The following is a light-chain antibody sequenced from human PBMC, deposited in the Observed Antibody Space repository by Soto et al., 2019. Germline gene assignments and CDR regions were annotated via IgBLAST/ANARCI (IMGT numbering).Light chain of an antibody. CDR1: QTISRW. J-gene: IGKJ1*01. V-gene: IGKV1-5*01. CDR3: HHYSRT. CDR2: DAS. Sequence: DIQMTQSPSILSASVGDRVTITCRASQTISRWLAWYQQKPGKAPKLLIYDASTLEVGVASRFSGSGSGAEFTLTISSLQPDDFATYYCHHYSRTFGQGTKVDIK.